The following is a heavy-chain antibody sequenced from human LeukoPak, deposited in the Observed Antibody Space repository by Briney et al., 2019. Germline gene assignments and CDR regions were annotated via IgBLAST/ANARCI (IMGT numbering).Heavy chain of an antibody. V-gene: IGHV3-53*01. Sequence: GGSLRLSCAASGFTVSSNYMSWVRQAPGKGLEWVSVIYSGGSTYYADSVKGRFTISRDNSKNTLYLQMSSLRAEDTAVYYCARGSSNWGSFYFDYWGQGTLVTVSS. CDR3: ARGSSNWGSFYFDY. D-gene: IGHD7-27*01. CDR1: GFTVSSNY. CDR2: IYSGGST. J-gene: IGHJ4*02.